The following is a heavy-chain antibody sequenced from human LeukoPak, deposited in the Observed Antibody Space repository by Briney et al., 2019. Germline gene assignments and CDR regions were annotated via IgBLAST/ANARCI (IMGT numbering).Heavy chain of an antibody. D-gene: IGHD3-22*01. CDR3: AKDIKSGYSFDY. CDR2: ISGDGGST. CDR1: GFTFDNYA. Sequence: PVGSLRRSSAASGFTFDNYAMHCVRQAPGKGLESVSLISGDGGSTYYADSVKGRFTISRDNSRNSLYLQMNSLRTEDTALYYCAKDIKSGYSFDYWGQGTLVTVSS. V-gene: IGHV3-43*02. J-gene: IGHJ4*02.